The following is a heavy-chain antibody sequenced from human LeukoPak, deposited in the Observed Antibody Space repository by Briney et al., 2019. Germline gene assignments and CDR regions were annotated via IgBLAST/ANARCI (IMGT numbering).Heavy chain of an antibody. Sequence: SETLSLTCTVSGYSISSGDYWGWIRQPPGKGLEWIGSIYHSGRTYYNPSLKSRVTISVDTSKNQFSLKLSSVTAADTAVYYCARSYCGGDCYRDDAFDIWGQGTMVTVSS. V-gene: IGHV4-38-2*02. D-gene: IGHD2-21*02. CDR1: GYSISSGDY. CDR2: IYHSGRT. CDR3: ARSYCGGDCYRDDAFDI. J-gene: IGHJ3*02.